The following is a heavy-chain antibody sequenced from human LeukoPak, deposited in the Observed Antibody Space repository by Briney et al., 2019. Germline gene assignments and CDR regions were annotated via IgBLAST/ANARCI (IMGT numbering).Heavy chain of an antibody. CDR3: ARRGTVTRGAYYYYGMDV. CDR2: INPNSGGT. D-gene: IGHD4-17*01. Sequence: ASVKVSCKASGYTFTGYYMHWVRQAPGQGLEWMGWINPNSGGTNYAQKFQGRVTMTRDTSISTAYMELSRLRSDDTVVYYCARRGTVTRGAYYYYGMDVWGQGTTVTVSS. J-gene: IGHJ6*02. V-gene: IGHV1-2*02. CDR1: GYTFTGYY.